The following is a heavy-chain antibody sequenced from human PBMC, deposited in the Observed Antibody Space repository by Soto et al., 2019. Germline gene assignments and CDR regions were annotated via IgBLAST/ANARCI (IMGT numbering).Heavy chain of an antibody. V-gene: IGHV1-3*01. CDR2: INAGNDYT. J-gene: IGHJ4*02. CDR3: AAEPLNGHSDPFDY. CDR1: GDTFTSYA. Sequence: QVQLVQSGAEVKKPGASVKVSCKASGDTFTSYAFHWVRQAPGQRLEWMGWINAGNDYTRYSQNFQGRVTITRDTSASTAYMDLSRLRFEDTAVYYCAAEPLNGHSDPFDYWGQGTLVTVSS.